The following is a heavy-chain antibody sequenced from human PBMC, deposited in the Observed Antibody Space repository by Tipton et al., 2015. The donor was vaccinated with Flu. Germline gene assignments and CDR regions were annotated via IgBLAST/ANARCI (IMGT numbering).Heavy chain of an antibody. V-gene: IGHV3-15*01. J-gene: IGHJ4*02. CDR2: IKTKADGGTT. Sequence: SLRLSCAASGFTFKNAWMNWVRQAPGKGLQCIGRIKTKADGGTTDYPAPVKGRITISRDDSKDTLYLQMNSLQTEDTAVYYCTTDPSDHDYWGQGTLVNVSS. CDR1: GFTFKNAW. CDR3: TTDPSDHDY.